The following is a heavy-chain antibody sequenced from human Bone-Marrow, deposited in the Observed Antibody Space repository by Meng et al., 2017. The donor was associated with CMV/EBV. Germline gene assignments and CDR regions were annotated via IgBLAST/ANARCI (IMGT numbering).Heavy chain of an antibody. CDR1: GGSISSYY. CDR2: VYYSGST. CDR3: ARGGSYYLAYFDY. V-gene: IGHV4-59*12. Sequence: SETLSLTCNVFGGSISSYYWSWIRQPPGKGLEWIGYVYYSGSTNYNPSLKSRVTISADTSKNQFSLKLSSVTAADTAVYYCARGGSYYLAYFDYWGQGTLVTVSS. D-gene: IGHD1-26*01. J-gene: IGHJ4*02.